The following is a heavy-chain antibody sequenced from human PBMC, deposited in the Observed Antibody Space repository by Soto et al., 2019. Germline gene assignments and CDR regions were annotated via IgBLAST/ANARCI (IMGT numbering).Heavy chain of an antibody. D-gene: IGHD6-13*01. V-gene: IGHV3-30*18. Sequence: GGSLRLSCAGSGFTFSSYGMHWVRQAPGKGLEWVAVISDDGGNKNYADSVKGRFTISRDNSKNTLYLQMNSLRPEDTALYYCAKGYSSSYNTRPDYWGQGTLVTVSS. CDR2: ISDDGGNK. CDR1: GFTFSSYG. J-gene: IGHJ4*02. CDR3: AKGYSSSYNTRPDY.